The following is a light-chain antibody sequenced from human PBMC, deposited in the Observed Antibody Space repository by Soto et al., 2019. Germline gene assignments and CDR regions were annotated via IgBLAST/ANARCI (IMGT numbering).Light chain of an antibody. Sequence: EIVMTQSPATLSVSPGERATLSCRASQSVSSYLAWYQQKPGQAPRLLIYGASTRATGIPARFSGSGSGTEFTLTISSLQFADFAVYYCQQYNNWPTWTFGQGTKVEIK. J-gene: IGKJ1*01. CDR2: GAS. CDR3: QQYNNWPTWT. CDR1: QSVSSY. V-gene: IGKV3-15*01.